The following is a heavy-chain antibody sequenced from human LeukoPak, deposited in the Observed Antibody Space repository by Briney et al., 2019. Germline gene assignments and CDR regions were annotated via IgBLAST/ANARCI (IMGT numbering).Heavy chain of an antibody. CDR1: GFTFSSYS. CDR2: ISSSSSYI. D-gene: IGHD6-19*01. CDR3: VRERGMAVAETDY. J-gene: IGHJ4*02. V-gene: IGHV3-21*01. Sequence: GGSLRLSCAASGFTFSSYSTYWVRQAPGKGLEWVSSISSSSSYIYYADSVKGRFTISRDNAKNSLYLQMNSLRAEDTAVYYCVRERGMAVAETDYWGQGTLVTVSS.